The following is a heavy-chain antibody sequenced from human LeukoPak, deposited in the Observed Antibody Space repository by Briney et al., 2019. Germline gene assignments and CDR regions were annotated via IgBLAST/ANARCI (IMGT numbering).Heavy chain of an antibody. Sequence: PGGSLRLSCAASGFSFSNFAMHWVRQAPGKGLEWVALIRYDGSNKYYADSVKGRFTISRDNSKNTLYLQMNSLRAEDTAVYYCARDLNDLNWNDALGAFDIWGQGTMVTVSS. CDR3: ARDLNDLNWNDALGAFDI. CDR2: IRYDGSNK. V-gene: IGHV3-30*14. D-gene: IGHD1-20*01. J-gene: IGHJ3*02. CDR1: GFSFSNFA.